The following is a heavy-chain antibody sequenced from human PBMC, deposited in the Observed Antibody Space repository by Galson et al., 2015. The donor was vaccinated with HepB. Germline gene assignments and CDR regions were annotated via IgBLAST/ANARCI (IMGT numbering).Heavy chain of an antibody. CDR3: ARHSYRGLSEVP. CDR1: GGSISSYY. CDR2: SYYSGST. J-gene: IGHJ5*02. Sequence: ETLSLTCTVSGGSISSYYWSWMRQSPGKGLEWIGYSYYSGSTNYNPSLKSRVTISVDTSKNQFSLKLNSVTAADTAVYYCARHSYRGLSEVPWGQGTLVTVSS. V-gene: IGHV4-59*08. D-gene: IGHD1-26*01.